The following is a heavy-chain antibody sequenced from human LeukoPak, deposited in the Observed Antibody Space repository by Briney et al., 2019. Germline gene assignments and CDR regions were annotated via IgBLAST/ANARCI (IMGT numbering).Heavy chain of an antibody. Sequence: GASVKVSCKASGGTFSSYPISWVRQAPGQGLEWMGRVIPIFGTANYGQKLQGRVTITTDESTSTAYMGLSSLRSEDTAVYYCALRGYSYGLQLYYYYYMDVWGKGTTVTVSS. J-gene: IGHJ6*03. CDR3: ALRGYSYGLQLYYYYYMDV. CDR1: GGTFSSYP. CDR2: VIPIFGTA. V-gene: IGHV1-69*05. D-gene: IGHD5-18*01.